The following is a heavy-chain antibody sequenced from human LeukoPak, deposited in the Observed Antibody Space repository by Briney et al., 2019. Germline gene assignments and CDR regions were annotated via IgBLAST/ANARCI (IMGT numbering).Heavy chain of an antibody. CDR3: ARDRRGSYYNVAYYYYMDV. V-gene: IGHV3-21*01. CDR2: ISSSSSYI. Sequence: PGGSLRLSCAASGFTFSSYSMNWVRQAPGKGLERVSSISSSSSYIYYADSVKGRFTISRDNAKNSLYLQMNSLRAEDTAVYYCARDRRGSYYNVAYYYYMDVWGKGTTVTVSS. J-gene: IGHJ6*03. CDR1: GFTFSSYS. D-gene: IGHD3-10*01.